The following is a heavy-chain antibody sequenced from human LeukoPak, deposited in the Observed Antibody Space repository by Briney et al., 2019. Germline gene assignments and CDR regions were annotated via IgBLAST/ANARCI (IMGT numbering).Heavy chain of an antibody. CDR1: GFTFSSYR. CDR2: IKRDGSEK. D-gene: IGHD1-26*01. Sequence: GGSLRLSCAASGFTFSSYRMSWVRQAPGKGLEWVANIKRDGSEKYYVDSVKGRFTISRDNAKNSLYLQMNSLRAEDTAVYYCARVSNYYYYYYYYMDVWGKGTTVTVSS. J-gene: IGHJ6*03. V-gene: IGHV3-7*01. CDR3: ARVSNYYYYYYYYMDV.